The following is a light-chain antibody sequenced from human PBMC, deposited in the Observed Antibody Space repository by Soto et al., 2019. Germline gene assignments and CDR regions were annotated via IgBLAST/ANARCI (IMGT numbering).Light chain of an antibody. Sequence: EIVLTQSPGTLSLSPGERATLSCRASQTVSTNYLAWYQQKPGQAPRLLIYGASKRATGIPDRFSGSGSGTDFTLTISRLEPEDVAVYCCQQYGSSPRTFGQGTKLEIK. CDR1: QTVSTNY. J-gene: IGKJ1*01. CDR2: GAS. V-gene: IGKV3-20*01. CDR3: QQYGSSPRT.